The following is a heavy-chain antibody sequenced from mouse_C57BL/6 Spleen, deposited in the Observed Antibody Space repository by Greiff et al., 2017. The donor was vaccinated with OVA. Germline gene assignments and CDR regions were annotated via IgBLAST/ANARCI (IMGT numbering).Heavy chain of an antibody. V-gene: IGHV1-22*01. CDR3: ASQLTGSSSFDY. CDR1: GYTFTDYN. CDR2: INPNNGGT. J-gene: IGHJ2*01. Sequence: EVQLQQSGPELVKPGASVKMSCKASGYTFTDYNMHWVKQSHGKSLEWIGYINPNNGGTSYNQKFKGKATLTVNKSSSTAYMELRSLTSEDSAVYYCASQLTGSSSFDYWGQGTTLTVSS. D-gene: IGHD4-1*01.